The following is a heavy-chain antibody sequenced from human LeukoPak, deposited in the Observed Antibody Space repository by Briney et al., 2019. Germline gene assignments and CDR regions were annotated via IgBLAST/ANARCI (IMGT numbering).Heavy chain of an antibody. D-gene: IGHD3-10*01. Sequence: GGSLRLSCAASGFTFDDYGMSWVRQAPGKGLEWVSGINWNGGSTGYADSVKGRFTISRDNAKNSLYLQMNSLRAEDTALYHCARNYYGSGSYYLPLDYWGQGTLVTVSS. CDR3: ARNYYGSGSYYLPLDY. CDR1: GFTFDDYG. CDR2: INWNGGST. V-gene: IGHV3-20*01. J-gene: IGHJ4*02.